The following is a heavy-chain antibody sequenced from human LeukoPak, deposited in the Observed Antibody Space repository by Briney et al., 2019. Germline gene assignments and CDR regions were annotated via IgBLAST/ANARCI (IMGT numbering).Heavy chain of an antibody. CDR2: INPNSGGI. CDR3: ARDKGDYYDSSGYRVFYYMDV. Sequence: ASVKVSCKASGYTFTGYYMHWVRQAPGQGLEWMGWINPNSGGINYAQKFQGRVTVTRDTSISTAYMELSRLRSDDTAVYYCARDKGDYYDSSGYRVFYYMDVWGKGTTVTVSS. J-gene: IGHJ6*03. CDR1: GYTFTGYY. D-gene: IGHD3-22*01. V-gene: IGHV1-2*02.